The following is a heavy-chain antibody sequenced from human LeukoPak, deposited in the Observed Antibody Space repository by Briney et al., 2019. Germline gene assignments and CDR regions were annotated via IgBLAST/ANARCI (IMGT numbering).Heavy chain of an antibody. Sequence: TGGSLGLSCAASGFTFSVFEMNWVRQAPGKGLEWVSYISSSSGTIYYADSVRGRFTISRDNAKNSLYLQMNSLRDEDTAVYYCARDRSGSYWGQGTLVTVSS. CDR1: GFTFSVFE. CDR2: ISSSSGTI. V-gene: IGHV3-48*02. CDR3: ARDRSGSY. J-gene: IGHJ4*02. D-gene: IGHD3-10*01.